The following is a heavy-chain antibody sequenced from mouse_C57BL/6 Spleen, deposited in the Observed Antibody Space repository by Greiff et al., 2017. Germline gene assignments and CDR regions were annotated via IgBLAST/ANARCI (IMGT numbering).Heavy chain of an antibody. CDR2: IHPNSGST. CDR3: ADDSNDVGYFEV. J-gene: IGHJ1*03. V-gene: IGHV1-64*01. Sequence: QVQLQQPGAELVKPGASVKLSCKASGYTFTSYWMHWVKQRPGQGLEWIGMIHPNSGSTNYNEKFKSKATLTVDKSSSTAYMQLSILTSEDSAVYYCADDSNDVGYFEVWGTGTTVTVSS. CDR1: GYTFTSYW. D-gene: IGHD2-12*01.